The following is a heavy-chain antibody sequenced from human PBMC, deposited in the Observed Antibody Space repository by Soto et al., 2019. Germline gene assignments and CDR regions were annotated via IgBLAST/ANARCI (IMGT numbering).Heavy chain of an antibody. CDR2: IYYSGST. J-gene: IGHJ4*02. V-gene: IGHV4-59*08. CDR1: GGSISSYY. CDR3: ARLAPYCDFWSGPETYYFDY. D-gene: IGHD3-3*01. Sequence: SETQPLTCTVSGGSISSYYWSWIRQPPGKGLEWIGYIYYSGSTNYNPSLKSRVTISVDTSKNQFSLKLSSVTAADTAVYYCARLAPYCDFWSGPETYYFDYWGQGTLVTVSS.